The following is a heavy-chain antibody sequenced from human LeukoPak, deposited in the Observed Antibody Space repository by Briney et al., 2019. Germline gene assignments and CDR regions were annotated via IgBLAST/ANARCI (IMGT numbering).Heavy chain of an antibody. D-gene: IGHD6-6*01. CDR2: MYGGGDI. Sequence: PGGSLRLSCAASGFTFSSYSMNWVRQAPGKGLEWVSVMYGGGDIFYAVSVKGRFTISRDNSKNILFFQMNSLRAEVRAAFYCARDIKYTSSSWGPGTLVTVSS. V-gene: IGHV3-53*01. J-gene: IGHJ4*02. CDR1: GFTFSSYS. CDR3: ARDIKYTSSS.